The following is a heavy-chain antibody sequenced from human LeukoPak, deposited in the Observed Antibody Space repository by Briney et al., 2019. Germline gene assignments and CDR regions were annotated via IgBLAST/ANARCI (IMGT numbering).Heavy chain of an antibody. CDR2: ISSSGYTK. J-gene: IGHJ4*02. V-gene: IGHV3-11*01. CDR1: GFTFSDYD. Sequence: GGSLRLSCAVSGFTFSDYDMSWIRQAPGEGLEWVSYISSSGYTKYYADSVKGRFTISRDNARNSLYLQMNSLRAEDTAVYYRARSTSFDYWGQGTLVTVSS. D-gene: IGHD2-2*01. CDR3: ARSTSFDY.